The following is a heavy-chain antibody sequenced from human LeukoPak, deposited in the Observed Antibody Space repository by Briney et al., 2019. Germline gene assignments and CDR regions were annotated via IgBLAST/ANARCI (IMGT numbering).Heavy chain of an antibody. Sequence: GGSLRLSCAASGFTFSDYYMSWIRQAPGKGLEWVSYISSSGSTIYYADPVKGRFTISRDNAKNSLYLQMKTLRDEAAVVYSRATPPDSWGQGELVT. V-gene: IGHV3-11*01. CDR2: ISSSGSTI. CDR3: ATPPDS. CDR1: GFTFSDYY. J-gene: IGHJ4*02.